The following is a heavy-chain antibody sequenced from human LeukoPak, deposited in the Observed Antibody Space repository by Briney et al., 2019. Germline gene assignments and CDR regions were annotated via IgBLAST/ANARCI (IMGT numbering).Heavy chain of an antibody. D-gene: IGHD3-22*01. V-gene: IGHV4-4*07. CDR1: GGSISSYY. CDR2: IYTSGST. CDR3: ARDLYDSSGYYYYFDY. J-gene: IGHJ4*02. Sequence: PSETLSLTCTVSGGSISSYYWSWIRQPPGKGLEWIGRIYTSGSTNYNPSLKSRVTMSVDTSKNQFSLKLSSVTAADTAVYYCARDLYDSSGYYYYFDYWGQGTLVTVSS.